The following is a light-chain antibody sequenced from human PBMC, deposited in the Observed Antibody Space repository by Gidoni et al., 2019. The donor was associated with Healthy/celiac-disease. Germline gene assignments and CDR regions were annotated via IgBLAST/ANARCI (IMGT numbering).Light chain of an antibody. V-gene: IGKV1-5*03. CDR2: KAS. CDR3: QQYNTYPVT. Sequence: DIQMTQSPSTLSASVGDRVTITCRASQSISSWLAWYQQKPGKAPNLLIYKASSLESGVPSRFSGSGSGTEFTLTISSLQPDDFATYYCQQYNTYPVTFXQXTKVEIK. CDR1: QSISSW. J-gene: IGKJ1*01.